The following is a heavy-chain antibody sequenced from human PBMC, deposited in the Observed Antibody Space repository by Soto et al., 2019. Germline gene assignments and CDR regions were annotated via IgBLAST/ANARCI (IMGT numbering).Heavy chain of an antibody. CDR3: ARSYDFWSGYSFDP. D-gene: IGHD3-3*01. Sequence: ASETLSLTCTVSGGSISSYYWSWIRQPPGKGLGWIGYIYYSGSTNYNPSLKSRVTISVDTSKNQFSLKLSSVTAADTAVYYCARSYDFWSGYSFDPWGQGTLVNRLL. V-gene: IGHV4-59*01. CDR2: IYYSGST. J-gene: IGHJ5*02. CDR1: GGSISSYY.